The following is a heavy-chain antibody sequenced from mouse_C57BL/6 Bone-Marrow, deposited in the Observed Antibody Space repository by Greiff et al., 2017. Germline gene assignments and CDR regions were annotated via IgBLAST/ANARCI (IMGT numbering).Heavy chain of an antibody. V-gene: IGHV2-4*02. CDR2: IWSGGST. J-gene: IGHJ4*01. CDR3: ARGLGAMDY. CDR1: GFSLTSYG. D-gene: IGHD4-1*01. Sequence: QVQLQQSGPGLVQPSQSLSITCTVSGFSLTSYGVHWVRQPPGKGLEWLGVIWSGGSTDYNAAFISRLSISKDNSKSQVFFKMNRLQADDTAIYYCARGLGAMDYWGQGTSVTVSS.